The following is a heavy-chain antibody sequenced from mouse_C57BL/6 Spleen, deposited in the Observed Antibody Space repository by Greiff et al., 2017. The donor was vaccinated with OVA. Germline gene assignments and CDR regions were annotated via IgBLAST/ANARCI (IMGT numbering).Heavy chain of an antibody. Sequence: EVQRVESGGGLVQPKGSLKLSCAASGFSFNTYAMNWVRQAPGKGLEWVARIRSKSNNYATYYADSVKDRFTISRDDSESMLYLQMNNLKTEDTAMYYCVRHTVITTVVAGTYWYFDVWGTGTTVTVSS. J-gene: IGHJ1*03. D-gene: IGHD1-1*01. CDR2: IRSKSNNYAT. V-gene: IGHV10-1*01. CDR1: GFSFNTYA. CDR3: VRHTVITTVVAGTYWYFDV.